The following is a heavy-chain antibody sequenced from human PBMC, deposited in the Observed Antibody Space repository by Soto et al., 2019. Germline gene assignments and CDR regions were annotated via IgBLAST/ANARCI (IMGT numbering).Heavy chain of an antibody. J-gene: IGHJ6*02. CDR1: GYSFTRYG. V-gene: IGHV1-18*01. CDR3: AMVGVYVTPRPQDV. D-gene: IGHD3-16*01. CDR2: INAYNGNT. Sequence: QVQLVQSGAEVKNPGASVKVSCKASGYSFTRYGIGWARQAPGQGLEWMGWINAYNGNTNYAQNLQGRLTLTTDTSTTTSYMELRSLRFNDTVIFYWAMVGVYVTPRPQDVGGQGTTVTVSS.